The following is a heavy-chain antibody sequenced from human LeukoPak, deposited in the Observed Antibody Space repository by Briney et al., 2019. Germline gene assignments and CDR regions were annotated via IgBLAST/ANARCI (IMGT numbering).Heavy chain of an antibody. J-gene: IGHJ4*02. CDR3: VRVDNGGNYFDY. V-gene: IGHV4-38-2*02. CDR2: IYHSGST. CDR1: GYSISRGYY. Sequence: SETLSLTCTVSGYSISRGYYWGWIRPPPGKGWEGIGNIYHSGSTYYNPSLKRGLTIPADTSKNQFSLRLSSVTAADTAVYYCVRVDNGGNYFDYWGQGTLVTVSS. D-gene: IGHD4-23*01.